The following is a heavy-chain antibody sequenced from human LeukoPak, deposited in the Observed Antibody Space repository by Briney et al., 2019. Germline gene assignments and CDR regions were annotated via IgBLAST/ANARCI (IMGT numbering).Heavy chain of an antibody. CDR1: GYSFTSYW. J-gene: IGHJ6*03. Sequence: GESLKISCKGSGYSFTSYWIGWVRQMPGKGLEWMGIIYPGDSDTRYSPSFQGQVTISADKSISTAYLQWSSLKASDTAMYYCARGQGNRDYYYYYMDVWGKGTTVTVSS. V-gene: IGHV5-51*01. CDR2: IYPGDSDT. D-gene: IGHD3-10*01. CDR3: ARGQGNRDYYYYYMDV.